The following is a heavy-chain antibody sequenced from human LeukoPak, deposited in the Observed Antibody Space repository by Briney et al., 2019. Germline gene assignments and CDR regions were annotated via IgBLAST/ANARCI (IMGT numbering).Heavy chain of an antibody. CDR2: INHSGST. CDR1: GGSFSGYY. J-gene: IGHJ4*02. D-gene: IGHD6-19*01. V-gene: IGHV4-34*01. CDR3: ARGRSIAVAGTQPFDY. Sequence: PSETLSLTCAVSGGSFSGYYWSWIRQPPGKGLEWIGEINHSGSTNYNPSLKSRLIISVDTSKNQFSLKLSSVTAADTAVYYCARGRSIAVAGTQPFDYWGQGTLVTVSS.